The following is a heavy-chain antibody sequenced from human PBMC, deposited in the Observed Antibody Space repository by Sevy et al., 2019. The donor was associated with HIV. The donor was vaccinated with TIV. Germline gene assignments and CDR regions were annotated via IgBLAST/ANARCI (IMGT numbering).Heavy chain of an antibody. CDR1: GFTFRSYW. CDR3: VGEGVGGYSYSLDC. CDR2: MKEDGSEK. J-gene: IGHJ4*02. Sequence: GGSLRLSCAASGFTFRSYWMTWVRQAPGKGLEWVATMKEDGSEKDYVDSVKGRFTISRDNAKNSLYLQMNSLRAEDTALSYCVGEGVGGYSYSLDCWGQGTLVTVSS. D-gene: IGHD5-18*01. V-gene: IGHV3-7*01.